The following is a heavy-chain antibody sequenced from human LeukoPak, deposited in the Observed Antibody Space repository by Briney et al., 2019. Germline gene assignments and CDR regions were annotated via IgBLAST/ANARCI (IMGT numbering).Heavy chain of an antibody. CDR3: ARGGGLDV. J-gene: IGHJ6*02. V-gene: IGHV3-23*01. Sequence: GGSLRLSCAASGFTFTDYAMSWVRQAPEKGLEWISTISDNGGETYYADSVKGRFAISRDNSKNSLYLQMSNLRAEDTAVYFYARGGGLDVWGQGATVTVSS. D-gene: IGHD3-16*01. CDR1: GFTFTDYA. CDR2: ISDNGGET.